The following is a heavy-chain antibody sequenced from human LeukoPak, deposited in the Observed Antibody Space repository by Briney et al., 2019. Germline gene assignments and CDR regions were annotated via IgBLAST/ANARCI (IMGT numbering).Heavy chain of an antibody. J-gene: IGHJ4*02. CDR2: ISGSGGST. CDR1: GFTFSSYT. CDR3: AKQALSSFRATNFDY. D-gene: IGHD6-13*01. Sequence: GGSLRLSCTASGFTFSSYTMNWVRQAPGKGLEWVSGISGSGGSTYYADSVKGRFTISRDNSKNTLYLQMNSLRAEDTAVYYCAKQALSSFRATNFDYWGQGTLVTVSS. V-gene: IGHV3-23*01.